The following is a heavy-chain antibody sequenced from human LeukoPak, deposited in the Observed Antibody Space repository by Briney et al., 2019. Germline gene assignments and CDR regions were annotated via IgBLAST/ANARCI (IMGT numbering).Heavy chain of an antibody. CDR2: ISWNSGSI. Sequence: GRSLRLSCAASGFTFDDYAMNWVRQAQGKGLEWVSGISWNSGSIGYADSVKGRFTISRDNAKNSLYLQMNSLRAEDTALYYCAKWRELRGYFDYWGQGTLVTVSS. J-gene: IGHJ4*02. CDR3: AKWRELRGYFDY. V-gene: IGHV3-9*01. D-gene: IGHD1-26*01. CDR1: GFTFDDYA.